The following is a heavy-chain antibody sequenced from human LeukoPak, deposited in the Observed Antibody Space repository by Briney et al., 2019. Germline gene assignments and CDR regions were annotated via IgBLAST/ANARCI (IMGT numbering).Heavy chain of an antibody. CDR3: ARDSGDMDV. J-gene: IGHJ6*02. V-gene: IGHV4-30-2*01. Sequence: SQTLSLTCTVSGGSISSGGYSWSWIRQPPGKGLEWIGLLYYSGTTYYNPSLKSRTTISVDRSKNQFSLKLNFVTAADTAVYYCARDSGDMDVWGQGTTVTVSS. CDR1: GGSISSGGYS. D-gene: IGHD1-26*01. CDR2: LYYSGTT.